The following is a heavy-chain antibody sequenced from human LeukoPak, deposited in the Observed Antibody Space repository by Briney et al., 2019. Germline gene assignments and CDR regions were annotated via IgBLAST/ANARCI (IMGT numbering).Heavy chain of an antibody. Sequence: PGGSLRLSCAASGFTFSSYGMHWVRQAPGKGLEWAVVIWYDGSNKYYADSVKGRFTISRDNSKNTLYLQMNSLRAEDTAVYYCARGGGSYNAAFDYWGQGTLVTVSS. CDR2: IWYDGSNK. CDR1: GFTFSSYG. CDR3: ARGGGSYNAAFDY. D-gene: IGHD1-26*01. J-gene: IGHJ4*02. V-gene: IGHV3-33*01.